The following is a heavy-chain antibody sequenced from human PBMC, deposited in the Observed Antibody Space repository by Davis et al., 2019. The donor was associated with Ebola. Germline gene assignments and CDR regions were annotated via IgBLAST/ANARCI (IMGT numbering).Heavy chain of an antibody. CDR2: ISAYNGNT. V-gene: IGHV1-18*01. J-gene: IGHJ6*02. D-gene: IGHD1-26*01. Sequence: ASVKVSCKASGYTFTSYGISWVRQAPGQGLEWMGWISAYNGNTNYAQKFQGRVTITRDTSASTAYMELSSLRSEDTAVYYCARDKRELLGYYYGMDVWGQGTTVTVSS. CDR3: ARDKRELLGYYYGMDV. CDR1: GYTFTSYG.